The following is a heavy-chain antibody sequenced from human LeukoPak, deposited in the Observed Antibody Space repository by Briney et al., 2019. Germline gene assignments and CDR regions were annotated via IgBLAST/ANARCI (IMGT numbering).Heavy chain of an antibody. J-gene: IGHJ4*02. D-gene: IGHD4-23*01. CDR1: GFTLVSNT. Sequence: GGSLSPPCAPVGFTLVSNTCSGVRQAPGKGLEWVSLIYIGGSTYYADSVKGRFTISPDKCKNTLYLQMKSPRAEDTGVYFRASGGNYREYYFDYRGQGTLVTVSS. CDR2: IYIGGST. V-gene: IGHV3-66*01. CDR3: ASGGNYREYYFDY.